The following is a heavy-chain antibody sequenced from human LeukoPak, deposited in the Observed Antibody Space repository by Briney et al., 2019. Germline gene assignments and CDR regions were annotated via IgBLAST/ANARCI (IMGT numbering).Heavy chain of an antibody. Sequence: SETLSLTCTVSGGSISSSSYYWGWIRQPPGKGLEWIGSIYYSGSTYYNPSLKSRVTISVDTSKNQFSLKLSSVTAADTAVYYCARLRNIDGITIFGVKTGYYYYYMDVWGKGTTVTVSS. CDR1: GGSISSSSYY. D-gene: IGHD3-3*01. V-gene: IGHV4-39*01. J-gene: IGHJ6*03. CDR3: ARLRNIDGITIFGVKTGYYYYYMDV. CDR2: IYYSGST.